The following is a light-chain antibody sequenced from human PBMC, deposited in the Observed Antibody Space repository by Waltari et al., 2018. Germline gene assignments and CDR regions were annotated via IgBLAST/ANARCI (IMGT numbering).Light chain of an antibody. CDR3: QQYYSTPR. CDR1: QDITNS. Sequence: IQITLSPSSLSASVGDRVTITCRASQDITNSLTWYQQKPGKAPKLLLYAASRLESGVPSRFSGSGSGTDYTLTISSLQPEDFATYYCQQYYSTPRFGQGTKVEIK. J-gene: IGKJ1*01. V-gene: IGKV1-NL1*01. CDR2: AAS.